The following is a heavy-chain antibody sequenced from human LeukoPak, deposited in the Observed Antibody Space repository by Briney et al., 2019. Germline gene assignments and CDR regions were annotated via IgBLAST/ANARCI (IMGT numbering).Heavy chain of an antibody. CDR1: GFTFSSYA. Sequence: GGSLRLSCAASGFTFSSYAMSWVRQAPGKGLEWVSAITGSGGSTYYADSVQGRFTISRDNSKNTLYLQMNSLRAEDTAVYYCARDSVDYYDSSGGFDYWGQGTLVTVSS. CDR2: ITGSGGST. CDR3: ARDSVDYYDSSGGFDY. D-gene: IGHD3-22*01. V-gene: IGHV3-23*01. J-gene: IGHJ4*02.